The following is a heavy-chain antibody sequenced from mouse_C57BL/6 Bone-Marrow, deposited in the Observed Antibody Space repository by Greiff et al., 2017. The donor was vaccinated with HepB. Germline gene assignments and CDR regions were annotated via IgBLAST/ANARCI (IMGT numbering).Heavy chain of an antibody. CDR3: ARDVLGRIDY. CDR2: SRNKANDYTT. J-gene: IGHJ2*01. D-gene: IGHD4-1*01. CDR1: GFTFSDFY. Sequence: EVKLMESGGGLVQSGRSLRLSCATSGFTFSDFYMEWVRQAPGKGLEWIAASRNKANDYTTEYSASVKGRFIVSRDTSQSILYLQMNALRAEDTAIYYCARDVLGRIDYWGQGTTLTVSS. V-gene: IGHV7-1*01.